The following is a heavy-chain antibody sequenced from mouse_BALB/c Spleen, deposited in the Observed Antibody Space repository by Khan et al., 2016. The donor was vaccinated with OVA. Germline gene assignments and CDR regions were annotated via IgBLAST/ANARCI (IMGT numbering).Heavy chain of an antibody. CDR3: AGFEASYYAMDY. V-gene: IGHV2-3*01. J-gene: IGHJ4*01. CDR2: IWGDGIT. D-gene: IGHD6-1*01. Sequence: VQLQESGPGLVAPSQSLSITCTVSGFSLTSYGVSWVRQSPGKGLEWLGVIWGDGITNFHSALISRLSISKDNSKSQVFLKLNSLQTDDTATYYCAGFEASYYAMDYWGQGTSVTVSS. CDR1: GFSLTSYG.